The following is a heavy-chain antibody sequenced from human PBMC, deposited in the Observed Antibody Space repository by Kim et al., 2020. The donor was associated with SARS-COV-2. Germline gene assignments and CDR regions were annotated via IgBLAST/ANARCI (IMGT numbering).Heavy chain of an antibody. J-gene: IGHJ6*02. D-gene: IGHD2-2*01. Sequence: QKFQGRGTMPRDTSISTAYMELSRLRSDDTAVYYCARENQLLYYYGMDVWGQGTTVTVSS. CDR3: ARENQLLYYYGMDV. V-gene: IGHV1-2*02.